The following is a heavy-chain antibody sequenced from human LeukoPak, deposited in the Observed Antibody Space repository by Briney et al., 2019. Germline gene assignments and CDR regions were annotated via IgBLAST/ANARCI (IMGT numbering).Heavy chain of an antibody. V-gene: IGHV4-39*01. Sequence: PSETLSLTCTVSGGSISSSGYYWGWIRQPLGKGPEWIGTFFYSGNSYYSPSLKSRVTISVDTSKNQFSLKLSSVTAADTAVYYCARRPFSGWVGFDYWGQGTLVTVSS. CDR1: GGSISSSGYY. J-gene: IGHJ4*02. CDR3: ARRPFSGWVGFDY. CDR2: FFYSGNS. D-gene: IGHD6-25*01.